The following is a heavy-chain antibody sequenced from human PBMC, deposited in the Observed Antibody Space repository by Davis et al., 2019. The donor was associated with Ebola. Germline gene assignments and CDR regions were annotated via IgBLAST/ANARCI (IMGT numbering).Heavy chain of an antibody. Sequence: ASVKVSCKASGGTFSSYGISWVRQAPGQGLEWMGWISAYNGNTNYAQKLQGRVTMTTDTSTSTAYMELRSLRSDDTAVYYCARDNEAQQLLFYYYGMDVWGQGTTVTVSS. V-gene: IGHV1-18*01. D-gene: IGHD6-13*01. J-gene: IGHJ6*02. CDR2: ISAYNGNT. CDR3: ARDNEAQQLLFYYYGMDV. CDR1: GGTFSSYG.